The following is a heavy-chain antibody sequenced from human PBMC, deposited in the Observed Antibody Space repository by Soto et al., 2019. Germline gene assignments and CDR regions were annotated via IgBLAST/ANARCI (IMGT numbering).Heavy chain of an antibody. CDR1: GYTFTSYA. CDR3: ARGPPPPYSGYNNGLDP. Sequence: ASVKVSCKASGYTFTSYAMHWVRQAPGQGLEWMGWMNPNSGNTGYAQKFQGRVTMTRNTSISTAYMELSSLRSEDTAVYYCARGPPPPYSGYNNGLDPWGQGTRVTVSS. J-gene: IGHJ5*02. D-gene: IGHD5-12*01. V-gene: IGHV1-8*02. CDR2: MNPNSGNT.